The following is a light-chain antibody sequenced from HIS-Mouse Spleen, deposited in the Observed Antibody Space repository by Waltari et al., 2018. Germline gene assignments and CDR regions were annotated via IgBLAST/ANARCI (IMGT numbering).Light chain of an antibody. CDR3: QQSYSTPMYT. V-gene: IGKV1-39*01. Sequence: MTQTPLSLSVTPGQPASISCKSSQSLLHSDGKTYLYWYLQKPGKAPKLLIYAASSLQSGVPSRFSGSGSGTDFTLTISSLQPEDFATYYCQQSYSTPMYTFGQGTKLEIK. CDR2: AAS. CDR1: QSLLHSDGKTY. J-gene: IGKJ2*01.